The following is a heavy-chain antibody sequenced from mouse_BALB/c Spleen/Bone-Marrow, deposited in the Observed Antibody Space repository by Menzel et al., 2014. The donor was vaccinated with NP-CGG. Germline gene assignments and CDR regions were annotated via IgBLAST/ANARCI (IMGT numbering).Heavy chain of an antibody. J-gene: IGHJ1*01. CDR3: ARDRHYGNYYWYFDV. D-gene: IGHD2-1*01. CDR1: GFTFTDYY. Sequence: EVQVVESGGGLVQPGGSLRLSCATSGFTFTDYYMSWVRQPPGKALEWLGFIRNKANGYTTEYGASVKGRFTISRDNSQSILYLQMNTLRAEDSATYYCARDRHYGNYYWYFDVWGAGTTVTGSS. V-gene: IGHV7-3*02. CDR2: IRNKANGYTT.